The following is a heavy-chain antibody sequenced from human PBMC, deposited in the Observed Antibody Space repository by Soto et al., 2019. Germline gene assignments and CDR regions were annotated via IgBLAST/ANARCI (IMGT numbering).Heavy chain of an antibody. V-gene: IGHV3-23*01. CDR3: AFNSGSGSYYFDY. Sequence: EVQLLESGGGLVQPGGSLRLSCAASGFTFSSYAMWWVRQAPGKGLECVSAISGGGETTYYADSVKGRFTISRDNSKNTLYLQMNSLGVDDTAVYYCAFNSGSGSYYFDYGGQGTLVTVSS. J-gene: IGHJ4*02. D-gene: IGHD3-10*01. CDR1: GFTFSSYA. CDR2: ISGGGETT.